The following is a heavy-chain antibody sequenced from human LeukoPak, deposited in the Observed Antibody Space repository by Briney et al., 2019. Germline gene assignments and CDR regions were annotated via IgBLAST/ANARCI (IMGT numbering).Heavy chain of an antibody. CDR1: GFTFSSYG. J-gene: IGHJ4*02. CDR3: AKGSGWYERGSDY. Sequence: GGSLRLSCAASGFTFSSYGMHWVRQAPGKGLEWVAFIRYDGSNKYYADSVKGRFTISRDNSKNTLYLQMNSLRAEDTAVYYCAKGSGWYERGSDYWGQGTLVTVSS. D-gene: IGHD6-19*01. V-gene: IGHV3-30*02. CDR2: IRYDGSNK.